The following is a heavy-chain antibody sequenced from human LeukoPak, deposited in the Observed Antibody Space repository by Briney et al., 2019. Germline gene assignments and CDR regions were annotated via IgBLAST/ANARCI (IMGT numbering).Heavy chain of an antibody. CDR1: GGSISSHY. J-gene: IGHJ6*03. D-gene: IGHD3-3*01. CDR2: IYYSGST. CDR3: ARLLGYDFWSGYYTGMNYYYYMDV. V-gene: IGHV4-59*11. Sequence: SETLSLTCTVSGGSISSHYWSWIRQPPGKGLEWIGYIYYSGSTNYNPSLKSRVTISVDTPKNQFSLKLSSVTAADTAVYYCARLLGYDFWSGYYTGMNYYYYMDVWGKGTTVTVSS.